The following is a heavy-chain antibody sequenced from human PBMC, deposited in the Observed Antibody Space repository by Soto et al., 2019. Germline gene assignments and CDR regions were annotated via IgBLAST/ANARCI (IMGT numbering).Heavy chain of an antibody. D-gene: IGHD4-4*01. V-gene: IGHV4-59*08. CDR3: ARHSKRNYGLSYFDY. CDR2: IYYSGST. CDR1: GGSVSSYY. Sequence: PSETLSLTCTVSGGSVSSYYWSWIRQSPGKGLEWIGYIYYSGSTKYKPSLKSRVTISVDTSKNQFSLKVTSATAADTAVYYCARHSKRNYGLSYFDYWGLGALVTAPQ. J-gene: IGHJ4*02.